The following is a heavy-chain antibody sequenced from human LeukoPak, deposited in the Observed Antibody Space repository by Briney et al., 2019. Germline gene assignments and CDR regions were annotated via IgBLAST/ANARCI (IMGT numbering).Heavy chain of an antibody. CDR1: GYTLTELS. CDR2: FDPEDGET. J-gene: IGHJ6*02. D-gene: IGHD2-2*01. CDR3: ATYGGCSSTSCYETYYYYYGMDV. V-gene: IGHV1-24*01. Sequence: ASVKVSCKVSGYTLTELSMHWVRQAPGKGLEWMGCFDPEDGETIYAQKFQGRVTMTEDTSTDTAYMELSSLRSEDTAVYYCATYGGCSSTSCYETYYYYYGMDVWGQGTTVTVSS.